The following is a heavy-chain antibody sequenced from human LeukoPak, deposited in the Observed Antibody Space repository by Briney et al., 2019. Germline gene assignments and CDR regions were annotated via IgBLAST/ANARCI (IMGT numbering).Heavy chain of an antibody. CDR1: GFPFSNYW. D-gene: IGHD6-13*01. V-gene: IGHV3-21*01. CDR3: ARELGVSAAGNNWFDP. J-gene: IGHJ5*02. CDR2: ISSSSSYI. Sequence: PGGSLRLSCAGSGFPFSNYWMAWVRQAPGKGLEWVSSISSSSSYIYYADSVKGRFTISRDNAKNSLYLQMNSLRAEDTAVYYCARELGVSAAGNNWFDPWGQGTLVTVSS.